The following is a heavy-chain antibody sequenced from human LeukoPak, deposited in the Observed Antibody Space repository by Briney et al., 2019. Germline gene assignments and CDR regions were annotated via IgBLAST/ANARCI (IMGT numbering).Heavy chain of an antibody. CDR2: ISTSGDIV. Sequence: GGSLRLSCTASGFTFTDYYMAWIRQAPGKGLEWVAYISTSGDIVSYVGSVKGRFTISRDNVKNSLYLQIDSLRVEDTAMYYCARDRQFRLHDPWGQGILVTVSS. CDR3: ARDRQFRLHDP. V-gene: IGHV3-11*01. D-gene: IGHD3-16*01. J-gene: IGHJ5*02. CDR1: GFTFTDYY.